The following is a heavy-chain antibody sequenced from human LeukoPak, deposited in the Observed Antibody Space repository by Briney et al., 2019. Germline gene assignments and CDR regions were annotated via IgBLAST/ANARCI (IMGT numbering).Heavy chain of an antibody. CDR2: INHSGST. CDR1: GGSFSGCY. CDR3: ASTPGVVVPAAMIGSYYYYGMDV. D-gene: IGHD2-2*01. Sequence: PSETLSLTCAVYGGSFSGCYWSWIRQPPGKGLEWIGEINHSGSTNYNPSLKSRVTISVDTSKNQFSLKLSSVTAADTAVYYCASTPGVVVPAAMIGSYYYYGMDVWGQGTTVTVSS. J-gene: IGHJ6*02. V-gene: IGHV4-34*01.